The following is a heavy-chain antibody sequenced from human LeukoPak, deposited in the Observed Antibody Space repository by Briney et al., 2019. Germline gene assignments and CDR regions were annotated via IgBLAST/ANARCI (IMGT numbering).Heavy chain of an antibody. Sequence: PGGSLRLSCAASGFTFSSYAMSWVRQAPGKGLEWVSAISDSGGSTYYADSVKGRFTISRDNSKNTVYLQMNSLRAGDTAVYYCAEDPRTVSTDSWGQGTLVTVSS. CDR3: AEDPRTVSTDS. V-gene: IGHV3-23*01. CDR2: ISDSGGST. D-gene: IGHD4-4*01. CDR1: GFTFSSYA. J-gene: IGHJ5*01.